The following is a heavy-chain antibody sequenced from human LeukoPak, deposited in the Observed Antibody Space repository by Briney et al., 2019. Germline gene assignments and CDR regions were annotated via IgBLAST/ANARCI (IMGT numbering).Heavy chain of an antibody. CDR2: IVGSSST. Sequence: GGSLRLSCAASGFTFSNFAMTWVRQAPGKGLEWVSSIVGSSSTYYADSLKGRFTISRDNAKNSLYLQMNSLRAEDTAVYYCARPDEQQLVRDAFDIWGQGTMVTVSS. CDR1: GFTFSNFA. D-gene: IGHD6-13*01. V-gene: IGHV3-21*01. CDR3: ARPDEQQLVRDAFDI. J-gene: IGHJ3*02.